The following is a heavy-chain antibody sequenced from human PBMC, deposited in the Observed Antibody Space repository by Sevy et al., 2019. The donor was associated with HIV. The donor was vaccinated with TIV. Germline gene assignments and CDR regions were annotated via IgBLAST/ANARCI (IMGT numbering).Heavy chain of an antibody. CDR1: DGSISNYF. CDR3: ARLNWQQPYDFDS. CDR2: IYYTGST. V-gene: IGHV4-59*12. D-gene: IGHD6-13*01. Sequence: SETLSLTCTVSDGSISNYFWSWIRQPPGKGLEWIGYIYYTGSTNYNPALKSPVTISLDTSKSRFSLRLTSVTAADTAVYFCARLNWQQPYDFDSWGPGILVTVSS. J-gene: IGHJ4*02.